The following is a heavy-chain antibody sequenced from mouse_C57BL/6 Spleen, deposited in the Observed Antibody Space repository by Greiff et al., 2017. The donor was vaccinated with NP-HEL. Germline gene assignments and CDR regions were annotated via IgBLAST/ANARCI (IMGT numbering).Heavy chain of an antibody. CDR2: IWSGGST. D-gene: IGHD1-1*01. J-gene: IGHJ4*01. CDR1: GFSLTSYG. CDR3: ARRGIDGMGAMDY. V-gene: IGHV2-2*01. Sequence: VKLMESGPGLVQPSQSLSITCTVSGFSLTSYGVHWVRQSPGKGLEWLGVIWSGGSTDYNAAFISRLSISKDNSKSQVFFKMNSLQADDTAIYYCARRGIDGMGAMDYWGQGTSVTVSS.